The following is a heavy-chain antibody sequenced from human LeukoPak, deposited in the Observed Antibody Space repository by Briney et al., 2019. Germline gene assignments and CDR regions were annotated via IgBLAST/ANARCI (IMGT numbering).Heavy chain of an antibody. V-gene: IGHV4-4*02. D-gene: IGHD4-17*01. CDR3: AREHYGDYEGAVAFDI. J-gene: IGHJ3*02. CDR1: GGSISSSNW. Sequence: SETLSLTCAVSGGSISSSNWWSWLRQPPGTGLELIGEIYHSGSTNYKPSLKSRVTISVDKSKNQFSLKLSSVTAADRAVYYWAREHYGDYEGAVAFDIWGQGTMVTVSS. CDR2: IYHSGST.